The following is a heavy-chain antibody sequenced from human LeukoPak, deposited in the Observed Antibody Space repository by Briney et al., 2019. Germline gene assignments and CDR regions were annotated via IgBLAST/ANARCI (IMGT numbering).Heavy chain of an antibody. Sequence: PGGSLRLSCAASGFTVSSNYMSWVRQAPGKGLEWVSVIYSGGSTYYADSVKGRSTISRDNSKNTLYLQMNSLRAEDTAVYYCAREKGPYYYYYMDVWGKGTTVTVSS. V-gene: IGHV3-53*01. CDR2: IYSGGST. CDR1: GFTVSSNY. J-gene: IGHJ6*03. CDR3: AREKGPYYYYYMDV.